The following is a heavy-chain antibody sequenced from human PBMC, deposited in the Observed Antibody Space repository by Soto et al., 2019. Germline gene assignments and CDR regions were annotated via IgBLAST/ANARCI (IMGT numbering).Heavy chain of an antibody. D-gene: IGHD2-8*01. V-gene: IGHV5-51*01. J-gene: IGHJ6*02. Sequence: GESLKISCEGSGYRFTDYWIGWVRQMPGKGLEWMGIIYPGDSDTRYSPSFQGQVTISADKSISTAYLQWSSLKASDTAIYYCMCTLVYKFGMDVWGQGTTVTVS. CDR2: IYPGDSDT. CDR1: GYRFTDYW. CDR3: MCTLVYKFGMDV.